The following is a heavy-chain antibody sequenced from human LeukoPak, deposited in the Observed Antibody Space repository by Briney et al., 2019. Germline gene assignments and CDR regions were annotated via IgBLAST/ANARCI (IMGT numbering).Heavy chain of an antibody. CDR3: ARDRPTGRSRGVVVQ. J-gene: IGHJ4*02. CDR1: GFTFDTYA. Sequence: GGSLRLSCAASGFTFDTYAMTWVRQAPGKGLEWVSSISSGGTYIYYAESVRGRSTISRDNTKTFLYLQLSTLRVEDTAVYYCARDRPTGRSRGVVVQWGQGTLVTVSS. D-gene: IGHD2-15*01. V-gene: IGHV3-21*01. CDR2: ISSGGTYI.